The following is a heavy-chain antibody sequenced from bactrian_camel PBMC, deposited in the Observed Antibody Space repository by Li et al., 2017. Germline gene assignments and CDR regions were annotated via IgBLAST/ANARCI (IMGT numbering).Heavy chain of an antibody. CDR3: AVETYCTFQRRGY. J-gene: IGHJ6*01. Sequence: HVQLVESGGGSVQAGGTLRLSCAASGYTYGRKLMAWFRQAPGKEREEVARIASDGSTRYADSVKGRFAISKDNAKNILYLQMYSLKPEDTAMYSCAVETYCTFQRRGYWGQGTQVTVS. CDR1: GYTYGRKL. V-gene: IGHV3S53*01. D-gene: IGHD6*01. CDR2: IASDGST.